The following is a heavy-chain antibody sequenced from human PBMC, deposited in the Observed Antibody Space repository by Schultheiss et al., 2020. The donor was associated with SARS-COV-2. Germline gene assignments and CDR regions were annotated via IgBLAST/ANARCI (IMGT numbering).Heavy chain of an antibody. CDR2: IYYSGST. D-gene: IGHD3-9*01. CDR3: ARFYDILTGYSDY. CDR1: GGSISSGGYS. J-gene: IGHJ4*02. Sequence: SETLSLTCAVSGGSISSGGYSWSWIRQPPGKGLEWIGYIYYSGSTNYNPSLKSRVTISVDTSKNQFSLKLSSVTAADTAVYYCARFYDILTGYSDYWGQGTLVTVSS. V-gene: IGHV4-30-4*07.